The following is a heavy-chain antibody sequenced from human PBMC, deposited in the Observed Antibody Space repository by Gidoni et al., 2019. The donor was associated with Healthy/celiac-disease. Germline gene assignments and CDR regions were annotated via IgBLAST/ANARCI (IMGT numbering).Heavy chain of an antibody. V-gene: IGHV4-34*01. CDR3: ARLSRAYRSSSSWFDP. Sequence: QVQLQQWGAGLLKPSETLSLTCAVYGGSFSGYYWSWIRQPPGKGLEWIGEINHSGSTNYNPSLKSRVTISVDTSKNQFSLKLSSVTAADTAVYYCARLSRAYRSSSSWFDPWGQGTLVTVSS. CDR1: GGSFSGYY. J-gene: IGHJ5*02. CDR2: INHSGST. D-gene: IGHD6-6*01.